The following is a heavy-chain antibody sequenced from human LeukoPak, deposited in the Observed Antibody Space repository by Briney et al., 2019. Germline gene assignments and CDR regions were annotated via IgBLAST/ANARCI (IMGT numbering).Heavy chain of an antibody. CDR3: ASPHRSSES. D-gene: IGHD6-19*01. V-gene: IGHV3-74*01. CDR2: INSDGSST. J-gene: IGHJ5*02. CDR1: GFLLSSYW. Sequence: GGSLRLSCAASGFLLSSYWMHWVRQAPGKGLVWVSRINSDGSSTSYADSVKGRFTISRDNAQNTLYLQMNSLRAEDTAVYYCASPHRSSESWGQGTLVTVSS.